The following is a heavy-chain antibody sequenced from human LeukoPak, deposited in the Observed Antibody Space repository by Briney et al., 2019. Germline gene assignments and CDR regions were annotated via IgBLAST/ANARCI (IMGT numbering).Heavy chain of an antibody. Sequence: GGSLRLSCAASGFTFSNYWVHWVRQAPGKGLVWVSRVNSDGSSTNYADSVKGRFTISTDNAKNTVYLQMNSLRAEDTAVYYCARGGGTGIFDYWGQGTLVTVSS. CDR3: ARGGGTGIFDY. CDR1: GFTFSNYW. CDR2: VNSDGSST. D-gene: IGHD1-1*01. J-gene: IGHJ4*02. V-gene: IGHV3-74*01.